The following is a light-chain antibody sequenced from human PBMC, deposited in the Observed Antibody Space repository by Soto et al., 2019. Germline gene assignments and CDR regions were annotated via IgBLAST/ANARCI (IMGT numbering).Light chain of an antibody. CDR1: HSVSSN. V-gene: IGKV3-15*01. J-gene: IGKJ5*01. CDR2: GAS. CDR3: HQCNDWPPIT. Sequence: EIVMTQSPATLSLSPGERATLYCRASHSVSSNLAWYQQKPGQAPRLLVYGASTRATGIPDRFSGSASGTDFTLPISSLHSENFAVYYCHQCNDWPPITFSQGTRLDIK.